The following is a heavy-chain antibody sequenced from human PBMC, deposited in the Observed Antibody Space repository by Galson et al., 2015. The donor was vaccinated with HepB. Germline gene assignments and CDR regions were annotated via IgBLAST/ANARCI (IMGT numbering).Heavy chain of an antibody. CDR1: GGTFSSYA. J-gene: IGHJ6*02. CDR2: IIPIFGTA. D-gene: IGHD6-19*01. CDR3: ARGSSSGWDYYYYGMDV. Sequence: SVKVSCKASGGTFSSYAISWVRQAPGQGLEWMGGIIPIFGTANYAQKFQGRVTITADESTSTAYMELSSLRSKDTAVYYCARGSSSGWDYYYYGMDVWGQGTTVTVSS. V-gene: IGHV1-69*13.